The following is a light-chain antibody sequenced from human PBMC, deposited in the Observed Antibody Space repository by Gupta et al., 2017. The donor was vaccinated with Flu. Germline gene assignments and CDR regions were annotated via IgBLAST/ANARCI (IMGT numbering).Light chain of an antibody. Sequence: SYELTQPPSVSVSPGQTASITCSGAKLGDKYACWYQQKPGQSPVLVIYKDNKRPAGIPERSSGSNSGNTATLTISGTQAMDEADYYCQAWDSSTYVFGTGTKVTVL. V-gene: IGLV3-1*01. J-gene: IGLJ1*01. CDR2: KDN. CDR3: QAWDSSTYV. CDR1: KLGDKY.